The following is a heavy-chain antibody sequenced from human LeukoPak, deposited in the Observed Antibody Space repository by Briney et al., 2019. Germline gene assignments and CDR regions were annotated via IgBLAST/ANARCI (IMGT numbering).Heavy chain of an antibody. CDR3: ARLRNYSAGYSDC. Sequence: SETLSLTCAVSGYSISTGYYWAWIRQPPGKGLEWLGTIYQSGSTNYNPSLRSRISISVDTSRNQFSLTLRSVTAADTALYYCARLRNYSAGYSDCWGQGTLVTVSS. CDR1: GYSISTGYY. D-gene: IGHD1-7*01. J-gene: IGHJ4*02. CDR2: IYQSGST. V-gene: IGHV4-38-2*01.